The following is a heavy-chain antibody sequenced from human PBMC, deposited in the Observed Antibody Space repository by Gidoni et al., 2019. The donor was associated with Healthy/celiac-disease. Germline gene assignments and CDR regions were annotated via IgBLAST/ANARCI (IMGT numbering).Heavy chain of an antibody. CDR2: IGYDGSNN. CDR1: GFNFSSYG. CDR3: ARAHSSSWFFFDY. V-gene: IGHV3-33*01. J-gene: IGHJ4*02. Sequence: QLQLVESGGGVVQPGRSLRLSCYASGFNFSSYGMHWVRQAPGKGLGWLAVIGYDGSNNYYADSVKGRFTISRDNSKNTLYLQMNSLRAEDTAVYYCARAHSSSWFFFDYWGQGTLVTVSS. D-gene: IGHD6-13*01.